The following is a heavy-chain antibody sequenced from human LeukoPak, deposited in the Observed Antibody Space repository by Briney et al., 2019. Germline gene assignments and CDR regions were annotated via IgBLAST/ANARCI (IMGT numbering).Heavy chain of an antibody. CDR2: ISYDGSNE. CDR1: GFTFSYYG. CDR3: AKAYGGYESHYYYYGMDV. Sequence: GGSLRLSCAASGFTFSYYGMHWVRQAPGKGLEWVVVISYDGSNEYYADSVKGRFTISRDNSKNALYLQMNSLRAEDTAVYYCAKAYGGYESHYYYYGMDVWGQGTTVTVSS. J-gene: IGHJ6*02. D-gene: IGHD5-12*01. V-gene: IGHV3-30*18.